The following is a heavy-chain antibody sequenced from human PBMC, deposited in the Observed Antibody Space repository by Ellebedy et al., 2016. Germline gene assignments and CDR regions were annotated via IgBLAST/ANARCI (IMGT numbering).Heavy chain of an antibody. D-gene: IGHD6-19*01. CDR2: ISWNSGSI. CDR1: GFTFNDYA. J-gene: IGHJ4*02. V-gene: IGHV3-9*01. CDR3: AKGGGYSSGWYDY. Sequence: SLKISXAASGFTFNDYAMHWVRQAPGKGLEWVSGISWNSGSIGYADSVKGRFTISRDNAKNSLYLQMNSLRAEDTALYYCAKGGGYSSGWYDYWGQGTLVTVSS.